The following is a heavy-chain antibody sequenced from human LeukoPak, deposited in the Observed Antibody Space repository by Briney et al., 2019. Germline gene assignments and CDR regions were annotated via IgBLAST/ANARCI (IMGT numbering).Heavy chain of an antibody. CDR2: IYTSGST. V-gene: IGHV4-4*07. Sequence: SETLSLTCTVSGGSISSYYWSWIRQPAGKGLEWIGRIYTSGSTNYNPSLKSRVTMSVDTSKNQFSLKLSSVTAADTAVYYCARGPAVYCSSTSCYWSRYFQHWGQGTLVTVSS. J-gene: IGHJ1*01. CDR3: ARGPAVYCSSTSCYWSRYFQH. D-gene: IGHD2-2*01. CDR1: GGSISSYY.